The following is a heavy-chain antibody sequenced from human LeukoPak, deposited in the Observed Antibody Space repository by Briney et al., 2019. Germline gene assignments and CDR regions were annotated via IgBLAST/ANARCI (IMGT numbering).Heavy chain of an antibody. D-gene: IGHD1-14*01. V-gene: IGHV2-5*02. J-gene: IGHJ4*02. Sequence: SGPTQAKPTQTLTLTCTFPGFSLSTSGVGVAWIGHPPGKALEWLALIYWDDDKRYSPSLKSRLTITKDTSKNQVVLTMTNMDPVDTATYYCAHEPVGGPDYWGQGTLVTVSS. CDR2: IYWDDDK. CDR3: AHEPVGGPDY. CDR1: GFSLSTSGVG.